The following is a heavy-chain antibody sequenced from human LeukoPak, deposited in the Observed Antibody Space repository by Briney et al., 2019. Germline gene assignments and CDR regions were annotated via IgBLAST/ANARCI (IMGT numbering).Heavy chain of an antibody. CDR3: ARYYYDSSGYYDGWFDP. CDR2: INPNSGGT. V-gene: IGHV1-2*02. Sequence: ASVKVSCKASGYTFTGYYKHWVRQAPGQGLEWMGWINPNSGGTNYAQKFQGRVTMTRDTSISTAYMELSRLRSDDTAVYYCARYYYDSSGYYDGWFDPWGQGTLVTVSS. CDR1: GYTFTGYY. D-gene: IGHD3-22*01. J-gene: IGHJ5*02.